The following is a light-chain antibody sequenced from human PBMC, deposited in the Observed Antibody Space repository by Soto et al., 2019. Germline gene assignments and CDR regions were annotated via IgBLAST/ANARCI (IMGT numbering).Light chain of an antibody. CDR2: DAS. Sequence: DIQLTHSPSTPSASVGDRITLTCRASQSINIWLAWYQQTPGRAPKILIFDASRLATGVPCRFGGSGSGTEFTLAIRGLQPDDFANYYCQHYNGYSTWTFGQGTSLETK. CDR1: QSINIW. V-gene: IGKV1-5*01. J-gene: IGKJ1*01. CDR3: QHYNGYSTWT.